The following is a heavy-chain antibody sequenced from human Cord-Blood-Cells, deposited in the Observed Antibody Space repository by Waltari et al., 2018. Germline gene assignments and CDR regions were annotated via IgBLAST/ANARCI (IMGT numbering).Heavy chain of an antibody. V-gene: IGHV4-34*01. CDR3: ARGGYSSYSSSWYNWFDP. Sequence: QVQLQQWGAGLLKPSETLSRTCAVYGGSFSGYYWSWIGQPPGQGREWIWEINHSGSTNYNPSLKSRVTISVDTSKNQFSLKLSSVTAADTAVYYCARGGYSSYSSSWYNWFDPWGQGTLVTVSS. J-gene: IGHJ5*02. CDR2: INHSGST. CDR1: GGSFSGYY. D-gene: IGHD6-13*01.